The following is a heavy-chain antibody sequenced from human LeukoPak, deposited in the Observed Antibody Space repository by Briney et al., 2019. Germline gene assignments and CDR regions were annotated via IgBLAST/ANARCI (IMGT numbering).Heavy chain of an antibody. V-gene: IGHV1-46*01. CDR1: GYTFSNYY. J-gene: IGHJ5*02. CDR2: IGGST. Sequence: GASVKVSCKASGYTFSNYYIHWVRQAPGQGLEWMGIIGGSTNYAQKFQGRVTMTRDTSTSTVYMELSSLRSEDTAVYYCARENYYDSSGLPPTWGQGTLVTVSS. CDR3: ARENYYDSSGLPPT. D-gene: IGHD3-22*01.